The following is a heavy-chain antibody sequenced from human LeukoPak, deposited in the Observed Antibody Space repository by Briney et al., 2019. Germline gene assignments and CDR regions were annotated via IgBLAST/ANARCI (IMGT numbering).Heavy chain of an antibody. J-gene: IGHJ4*02. V-gene: IGHV1-3*03. D-gene: IGHD1-1*01. CDR1: GYTFTSYA. CDR3: AREGWYDQYYFDY. Sequence: ASVKVSCKASGYTFTSYAMHWVRQAPGQRLEWMGWINAGNGNTKYSQEFQGRVTITRDTSASTAYMELSSLRSEDMAVYYCAREGWYDQYYFDYWGQGTLVTVSS. CDR2: INAGNGNT.